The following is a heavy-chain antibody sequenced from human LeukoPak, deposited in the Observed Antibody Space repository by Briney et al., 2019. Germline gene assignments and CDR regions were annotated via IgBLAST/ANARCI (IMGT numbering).Heavy chain of an antibody. Sequence: QPGGSLRLSCAASGFTFISYWMYWVRQAPGKGLVWVSRINSDGGSTTYAESVKGRFTISRDNAKNTLSLQMNSLRAEDTAVYYCARVTSSRDAIDIWGQGTMVTVSS. CDR3: ARVTSSRDAIDI. J-gene: IGHJ3*02. D-gene: IGHD6-13*01. V-gene: IGHV3-74*01. CDR2: INSDGGST. CDR1: GFTFISYW.